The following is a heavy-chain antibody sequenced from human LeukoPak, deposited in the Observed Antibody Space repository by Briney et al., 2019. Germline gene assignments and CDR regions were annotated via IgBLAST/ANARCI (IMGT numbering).Heavy chain of an antibody. CDR2: IIPFFGTA. Sequence: SVKVSCKASGGTFSSYAISWVRPAPGQGLEGMEGIIPFFGTANYAQKFHGRATITADESMSTAHMELSSLRSEHTAGHYCASAWGYSYGMKYYYYGMDVWGQGTTVTVSS. CDR1: GGTFSSYA. J-gene: IGHJ6*02. CDR3: ASAWGYSYGMKYYYYGMDV. V-gene: IGHV1-69*13. D-gene: IGHD5-18*01.